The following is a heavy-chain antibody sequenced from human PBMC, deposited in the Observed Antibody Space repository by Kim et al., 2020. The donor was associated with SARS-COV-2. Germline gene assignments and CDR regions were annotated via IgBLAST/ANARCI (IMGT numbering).Heavy chain of an antibody. V-gene: IGHV3-21*01. D-gene: IGHD3-22*01. Sequence: GGSLRLSCAASGFTFSSYSMNWVRQAPGKGLEWVSSISSSSSYIYYADSVKGRFTISRDNAKNSLYLQMNSLRAEDTAVYYCARLRRKSRDDSSGYSDYWGQGTLVTVSS. CDR3: ARLRRKSRDDSSGYSDY. J-gene: IGHJ4*02. CDR2: ISSSSSYI. CDR1: GFTFSSYS.